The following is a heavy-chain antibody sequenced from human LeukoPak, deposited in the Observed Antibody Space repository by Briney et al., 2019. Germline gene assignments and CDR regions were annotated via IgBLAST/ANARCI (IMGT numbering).Heavy chain of an antibody. CDR2: IYYSGST. CDR1: GGVISSYY. V-gene: IGHV4-59*01. D-gene: IGHD3-16*01. Sequence: EPSETLSLTCTVSGGVISSYYWSWIRQPPGKGLEWIGYIYYSGSTNYNPSLKSRVTISVDTSKNQFSLKLSSVTAADTAVSYCARDFRGPWGQGTLVTVSS. CDR3: ARDFRGP. J-gene: IGHJ5*02.